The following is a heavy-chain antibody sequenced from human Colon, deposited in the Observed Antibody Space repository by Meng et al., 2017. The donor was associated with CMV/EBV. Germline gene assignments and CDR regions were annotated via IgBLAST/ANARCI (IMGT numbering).Heavy chain of an antibody. CDR1: GYTFTSYD. J-gene: IGHJ3*02. Sequence: ASVKVSCKASGYTFTSYDINWVRQATGQGLEWMGWMNPNSGNTGYAQKFQGRVTMTRNTSISTAYMELSSLRSEDTAVYYCARGLVEGYYDSSGYSDPLAAFDIWGQGTMVTVSS. CDR3: ARGLVEGYYDSSGYSDPLAAFDI. V-gene: IGHV1-8*01. CDR2: MNPNSGNT. D-gene: IGHD3-22*01.